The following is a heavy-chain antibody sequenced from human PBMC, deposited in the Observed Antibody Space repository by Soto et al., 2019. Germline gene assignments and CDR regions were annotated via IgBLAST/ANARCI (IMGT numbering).Heavy chain of an antibody. J-gene: IGHJ4*02. D-gene: IGHD6-13*01. V-gene: IGHV3-48*02. CDR3: ARIAYYAIAAASYYFDY. Sequence: GGSLRLSCAASGFTFSSYSMNWVRQAPGKGLEWVSYISSSSSTIYYADSVKGRFTISRDNAKNSLYLQMNSLRDEDTAVYYCARIAYYAIAAASYYFDYWGQGTLVTVSS. CDR2: ISSSSSTI. CDR1: GFTFSSYS.